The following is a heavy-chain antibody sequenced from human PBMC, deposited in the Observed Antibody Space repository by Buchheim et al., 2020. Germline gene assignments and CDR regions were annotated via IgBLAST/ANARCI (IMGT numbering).Heavy chain of an antibody. CDR2: ISVGGGST. D-gene: IGHD3-16*02. CDR3: AKEASIGGMDV. V-gene: IGHV3-23*01. J-gene: IGHJ6*02. CDR1: GFTFSSYA. Sequence: EVQLLESGGGLVQPGGSLRLSCAASGFTFSSYAMSWVRQAPGKGLESGSGISVGGGSTSYADSVKARFTISRDNSTNTLYLQINSLRAEGTALYYCAKEASIGGMDVLGQGTT.